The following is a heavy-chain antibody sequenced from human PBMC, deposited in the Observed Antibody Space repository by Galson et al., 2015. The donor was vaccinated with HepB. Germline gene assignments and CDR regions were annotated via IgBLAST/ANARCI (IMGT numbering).Heavy chain of an antibody. D-gene: IGHD6-6*01. V-gene: IGHV1-24*01. CDR1: GATLTALS. Sequence: SVTVSCKVSGATLTALSMHWVRQVPGKGLEWMGGFDPEDGETIYAQKFQGRVTMTEDTSTDTSFMEMTSLRFEDTAVYYCTTTGRRIAARRGNYFEYWGQGALVTVSS. CDR2: FDPEDGET. CDR3: TTTGRRIAARRGNYFEY. J-gene: IGHJ4*02.